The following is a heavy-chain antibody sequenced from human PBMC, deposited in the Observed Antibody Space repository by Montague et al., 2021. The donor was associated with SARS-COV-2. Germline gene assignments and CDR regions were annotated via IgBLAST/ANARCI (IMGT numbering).Heavy chain of an antibody. V-gene: IGHV4-61*02. Sequence: TLSLTYTVSGGSISSDSYYWSWIRQPAGKGLEWIGRVYTTRSTNYNPSLKSRVTISGDTSRNQFSLRLTSVTAADTAMYYCARAVIYGGYAFAYFDFWGQGVLVTVSS. CDR3: ARAVIYGGYAFAYFDF. D-gene: IGHD5-12*01. CDR1: GGSISSDSYY. J-gene: IGHJ4*02. CDR2: VYTTRST.